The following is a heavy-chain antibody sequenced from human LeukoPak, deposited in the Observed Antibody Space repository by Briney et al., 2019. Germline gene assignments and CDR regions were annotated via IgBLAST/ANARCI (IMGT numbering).Heavy chain of an antibody. CDR1: GFTFSTYT. Sequence: GGSLRLSCVASGFTFSTYTMNWVRQAPGKGLEWVSCISGSNSYIHYADSVKGRFTISRDNAKNSLYLQMSSLRAEDTAVYYCAGSPKQDFDIWGQGTMVTVSS. CDR2: ISGSNSYI. V-gene: IGHV3-21*01. CDR3: AGSPKQDFDI. J-gene: IGHJ3*02.